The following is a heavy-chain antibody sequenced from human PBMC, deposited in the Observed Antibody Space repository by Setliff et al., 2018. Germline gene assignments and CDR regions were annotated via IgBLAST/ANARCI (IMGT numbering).Heavy chain of an antibody. CDR3: ARDLGHGGDSDY. J-gene: IGHJ4*02. V-gene: IGHV4-38-2*02. CDR1: GYSISSGYI. CDR2: IGHTGSI. D-gene: IGHD2-21*02. Sequence: TLSLTCTVSGYSISSGYIWGWIRQPPGKGLEWVGNIGHTGSINYNPSLKSRLTISRDTSKNQVSLKLNSVTATDTAVYYCARDLGHGGDSDYWGQGILVTVS.